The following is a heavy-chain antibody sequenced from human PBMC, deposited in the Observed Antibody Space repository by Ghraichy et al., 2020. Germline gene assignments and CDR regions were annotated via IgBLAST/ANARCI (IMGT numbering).Heavy chain of an antibody. CDR3: AKGYYDKSGYYDTEFFDI. Sequence: GGSLRLSCAASGFSFSSHGIYWVRQAPGKGLEWVAVKSYDGSNTYYADSVKGRFTVSRDNSKNTLYLQMNDLRAEDTALYYCAKGYYDKSGYYDTEFFDIWGKGTMVSVSS. D-gene: IGHD3-22*01. CDR2: KSYDGSNT. J-gene: IGHJ3*02. V-gene: IGHV3-30*18. CDR1: GFSFSSHG.